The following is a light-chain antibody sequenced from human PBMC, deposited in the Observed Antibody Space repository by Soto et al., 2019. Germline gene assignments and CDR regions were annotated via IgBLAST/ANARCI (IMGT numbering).Light chain of an antibody. Sequence: EIVMTQSPATLSVSPGERATLSCRASQSISINLAWYQQKPGQAPRLLIYAASARATDIPARFSGSGSGTEFTLTISSLQSEDFAVYYCQQYNNWPPYTFGQGTKLEI. CDR3: QQYNNWPPYT. CDR1: QSISIN. CDR2: AAS. V-gene: IGKV3-15*01. J-gene: IGKJ2*01.